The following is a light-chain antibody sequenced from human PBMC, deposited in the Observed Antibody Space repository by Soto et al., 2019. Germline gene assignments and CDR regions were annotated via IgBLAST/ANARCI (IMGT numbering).Light chain of an antibody. V-gene: IGKV1-5*03. CDR2: KAS. CDR3: HQYSSFSPIT. CDR1: QSINNW. Sequence: IQVTQSAVALSLSTRDRLTIPCRASQSINNWLAWYQNRPGRAHTLLIYKASVLETVASSRFSGTGSGTEFALTINGLRPEDDAICDCHQYSSFSPITFGQGTRLEIK. J-gene: IGKJ5*01.